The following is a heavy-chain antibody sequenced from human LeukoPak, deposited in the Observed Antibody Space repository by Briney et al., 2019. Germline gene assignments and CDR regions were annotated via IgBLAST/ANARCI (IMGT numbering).Heavy chain of an antibody. D-gene: IGHD3-10*01. CDR2: VHHSGST. V-gene: IGHV4-59*01. J-gene: IGHJ6*02. CDR3: AKGGYHYGSGRNYGLDV. Sequence: SETLSLTCSVSGGSITTYSWSWIRQAPGKGLEWIGYVHHSGSTNYNPSLESRVTISVDTSKNQFFLKLTSVTTADTAVYYCAKGGYHYGSGRNYGLDVWGQGTTVTVSS. CDR1: GGSITTYS.